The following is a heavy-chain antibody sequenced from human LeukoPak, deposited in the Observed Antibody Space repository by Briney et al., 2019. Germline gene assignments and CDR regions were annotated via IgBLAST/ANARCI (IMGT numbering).Heavy chain of an antibody. CDR1: GFTFSSYA. CDR2: ISGSGGST. D-gene: IGHD6-19*01. CDR3: AKDREGQWLVRILDY. V-gene: IGHV3-23*01. J-gene: IGHJ4*02. Sequence: GGSLRLSCAASGFTFSSYAMSWVRQAPGKGLEWVSAISGSGGSTYYADSVKGRFTISRDNSKNTLYLQMNSLRAEDTAVYYCAKDREGQWLVRILDYWGQGTLVTVSS.